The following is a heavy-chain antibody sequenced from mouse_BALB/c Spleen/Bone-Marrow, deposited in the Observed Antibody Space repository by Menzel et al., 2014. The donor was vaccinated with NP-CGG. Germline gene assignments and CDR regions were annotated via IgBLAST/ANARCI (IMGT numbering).Heavy chain of an antibody. J-gene: IGHJ3*01. CDR2: IRLKSNNYAT. CDR1: GFTFSNYW. CDR3: IRSGAFAY. V-gene: IGHV6-6*02. Sequence: EVQVVESGGGLVQPGGPMKLSCVASGFTFSNYWMNWVRQSPEKGLEWVAEIRLKSNNYATHYAESVRGRFTISRDDSKSSVYLQMNNLRAEDTGFYYCIRSGAFAYWGQGTLVTVSA. D-gene: IGHD1-3*01.